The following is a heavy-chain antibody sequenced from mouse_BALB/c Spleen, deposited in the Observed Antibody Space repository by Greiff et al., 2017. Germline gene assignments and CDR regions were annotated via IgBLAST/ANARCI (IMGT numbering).Heavy chain of an antibody. CDR3: ALYDYDEGFAY. D-gene: IGHD2-4*01. J-gene: IGHJ3*01. Sequence: QVQLQQSGAELVKPGASVKLSCKTSGYTFTSYWIQWVKQRPGQGLGWIGEIFPGTGTTYYNEKFKGKATLTIDTSSNTAYLQLSSLTSEDTAVYYCALYDYDEGFAYWGQGTLVTVSA. CDR1: GYTFTSYW. V-gene: IGHV1S132*01. CDR2: IFPGTGTT.